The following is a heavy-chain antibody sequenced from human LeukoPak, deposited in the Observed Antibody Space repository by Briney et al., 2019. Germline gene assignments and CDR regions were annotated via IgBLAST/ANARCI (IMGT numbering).Heavy chain of an antibody. J-gene: IGHJ4*02. CDR1: GFTFSSYS. Sequence: GGSLRLSCAASGFTFSSYSMNWVCQAPGKGLEWVSSISSSSYIYYADSVKGRFTISRDNAKNSLYLQMNSLRAEDTAVYYCARSSNFAYCSSTSCYSSAYVDYWGQGTLVTVSS. D-gene: IGHD2-2*01. CDR3: ARSSNFAYCSSTSCYSSAYVDY. V-gene: IGHV3-21*01. CDR2: ISSSSYI.